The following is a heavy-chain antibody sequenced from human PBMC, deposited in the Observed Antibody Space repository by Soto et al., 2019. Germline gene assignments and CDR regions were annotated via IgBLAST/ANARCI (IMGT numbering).Heavy chain of an antibody. D-gene: IGHD2-21*02. J-gene: IGHJ6*02. CDR3: AREDTVVTSYYYYGMDV. V-gene: IGHV3-30-3*01. CDR1: GFTFSSYA. Sequence: PVGSLRLSCAASGFTFSSYAMHWVRQAPGKGLEWVAVISYDGSNKYYADSVKGRFTISRDNSKNTLYLQMNSLRAEDTAVYYCAREDTVVTSYYYYGMDVWGQGTTVTVSS. CDR2: ISYDGSNK.